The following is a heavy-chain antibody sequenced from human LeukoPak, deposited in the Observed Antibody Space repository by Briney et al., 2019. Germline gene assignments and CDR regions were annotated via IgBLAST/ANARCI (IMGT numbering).Heavy chain of an antibody. CDR3: AKTYFYFVS. D-gene: IGHD2-21*01. CDR1: GFTFSNYA. J-gene: IGHJ4*02. CDR2: FGSSGGST. Sequence: AGGSLRLSCAASGFTFSNYAMSWVRQAPGKGLEWVSAFGSSGGSTIYTDSVKGRFIISRDNTKNMLYLQMNSLRADDTAVYYFAKTYFYFVSWGQGTLVTVSS. V-gene: IGHV3-23*01.